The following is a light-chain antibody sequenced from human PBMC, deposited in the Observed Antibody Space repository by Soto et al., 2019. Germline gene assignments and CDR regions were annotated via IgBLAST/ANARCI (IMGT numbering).Light chain of an antibody. CDR1: QSVSRNY. J-gene: IGKJ1*01. CDR3: QQSGSSPWT. CDR2: GAS. Sequence: EIVLTQPPGTLSLSPGERATLSCRASQSVSRNYLVWYQQKTGQAPSLLIYGASSRATGIPDRFSGSGSGTDFTLTISNLEPEYFAVYYCQQSGSSPWTFGQGTKVEIK. V-gene: IGKV3-20*01.